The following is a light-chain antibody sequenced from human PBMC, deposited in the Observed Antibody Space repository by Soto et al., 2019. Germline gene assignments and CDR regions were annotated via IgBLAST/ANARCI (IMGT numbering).Light chain of an antibody. CDR2: DAS. CDR3: QHYETLPLT. J-gene: IGKJ4*01. CDR1: QAIGTW. Sequence: DIQMTQSPSSMSASVGDRVTITCLASQAIGTWLAWYQQKPGEAPNLLISDASNLQTGVPSRFSGTASGSDFTFTISSLQPEDIATYYCQHYETLPLTFGGGTKVDI. V-gene: IGKV1-33*01.